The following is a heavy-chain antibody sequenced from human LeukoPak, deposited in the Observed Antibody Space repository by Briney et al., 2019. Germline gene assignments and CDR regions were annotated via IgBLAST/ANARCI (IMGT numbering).Heavy chain of an antibody. J-gene: IGHJ4*02. D-gene: IGHD3-16*01. CDR3: ARGYGDDY. V-gene: IGHV1-2*02. CDR2: INPNSGGT. CDR1: GYTFTGYY. Sequence: ASVKVSCKASGYTFTGYYVHWVRQAPGQGLEWMGWINPNSGGTNYAQKFQGRVTMTTDTSASTVYMELRSLRSDDTAIYYCARGYGDDYWSQGTLLTVSS.